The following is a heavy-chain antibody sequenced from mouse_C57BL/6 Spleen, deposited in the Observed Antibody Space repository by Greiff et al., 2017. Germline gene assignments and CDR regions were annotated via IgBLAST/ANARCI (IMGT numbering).Heavy chain of an antibody. V-gene: IGHV1-59*01. CDR2: IDPSDSYT. J-gene: IGHJ3*01. Sequence: QVQLQQPGAELVRPGTSVKLSCKASGYTFTSYWMHWVKQRPGQGLEWIGVIDPSDSYTNYNQKFKGKATLTVDTSSSTAYMQLSSLTSEDSAVYYCASYYGSSYLFAYWGQGTLVTVSA. D-gene: IGHD1-1*01. CDR3: ASYYGSSYLFAY. CDR1: GYTFTSYW.